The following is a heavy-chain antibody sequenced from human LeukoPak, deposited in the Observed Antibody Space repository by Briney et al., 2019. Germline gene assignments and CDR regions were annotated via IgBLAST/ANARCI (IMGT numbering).Heavy chain of an antibody. CDR1: GGTFSSYA. CDR2: IIPILGIA. Sequence: SVKVSCKASGGTFSSYAISWVRQAPGQGLEWMGRIIPILGIANYAQKFQGRVTITADKSTSTAYMELSSLRSEDTAVYYCARLGSSPPNYYGMDVWGQGTTVTVSS. J-gene: IGHJ6*02. V-gene: IGHV1-69*04. D-gene: IGHD6-6*01. CDR3: ARLGSSPPNYYGMDV.